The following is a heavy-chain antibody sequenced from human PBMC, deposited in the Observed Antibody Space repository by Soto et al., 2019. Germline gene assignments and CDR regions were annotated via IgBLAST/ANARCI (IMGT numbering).Heavy chain of an antibody. D-gene: IGHD3-3*01. CDR2: IKSKTDGGTT. J-gene: IGHJ6*02. Sequence: GGSLRLSCAASGFTFSNAWMNWVRQAPGKGLEWVGRIKSKTDGGTTDYAAPVKGRFTISRDDSKNTLYLQMNSLKTEDTAVYYCTTGGIPYDFWSGYYGGYYYYGMDVWGQGTTVTVSS. CDR3: TTGGIPYDFWSGYYGGYYYYGMDV. CDR1: GFTFSNAW. V-gene: IGHV3-15*07.